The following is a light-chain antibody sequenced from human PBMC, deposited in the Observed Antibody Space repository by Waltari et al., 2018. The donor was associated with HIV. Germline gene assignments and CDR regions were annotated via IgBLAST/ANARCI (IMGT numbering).Light chain of an antibody. CDR1: RLKSCY. CDR3: NSRDSSGNV. CDR2: GTN. Sequence: SSELTQDPAVSVALRQTVRITCQGDRLKSCYASRYQQKPGQAPVVVIYGTNNRPSGIPDRFSGSSSGNTASLTITGAQAEDEADYYCNSRDSSGNVFGTGTKVTVL. V-gene: IGLV3-19*01. J-gene: IGLJ1*01.